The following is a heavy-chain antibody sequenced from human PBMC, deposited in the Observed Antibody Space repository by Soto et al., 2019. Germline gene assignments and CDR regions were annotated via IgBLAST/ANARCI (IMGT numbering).Heavy chain of an antibody. CDR1: GYTFTSYD. D-gene: IGHD3-3*01. Sequence: QVQLVQSGAEVKKPGASVKVSCKASGYTFTSYDINWVRQATGQGLEWMGWMNPNNGNTGYAQKFQGRVTMTRNTSISTAYMELSSLRSEATAVYYWARQYYDFWSGYNYGMDVWGQGTTVTVSS. J-gene: IGHJ6*02. CDR3: ARQYYDFWSGYNYGMDV. V-gene: IGHV1-8*01. CDR2: MNPNNGNT.